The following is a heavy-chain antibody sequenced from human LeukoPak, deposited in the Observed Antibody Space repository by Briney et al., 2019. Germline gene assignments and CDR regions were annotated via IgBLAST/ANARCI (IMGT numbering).Heavy chain of an antibody. D-gene: IGHD2-2*01. V-gene: IGHV4-34*01. Sequence: SETLSLTCAVYGGSFSGYYWSWIRQPPGKGLEWIGEINHSGSTNYNPSLKSRVTIPVDTSKNQFSLKLSSVTAADTAVYYCASENIVVVPAAIMSWFDPWGQGTLVTVSS. J-gene: IGHJ5*02. CDR3: ASENIVVVPAAIMSWFDP. CDR1: GGSFSGYY. CDR2: INHSGST.